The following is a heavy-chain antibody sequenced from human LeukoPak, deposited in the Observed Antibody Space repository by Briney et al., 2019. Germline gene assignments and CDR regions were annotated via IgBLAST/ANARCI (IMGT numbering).Heavy chain of an antibody. Sequence: SETLSLTCTVSGGSISSSIYYWGWIRQPSGKGLEWIGTIYYSGSTYYNPSLKTRVTISVDTSNNQFSLKLNSVTAADTAMYYCAIVSGYDLGFDYWGQGTLVTVSS. CDR1: GGSISSSIYY. D-gene: IGHD5-12*01. J-gene: IGHJ4*02. V-gene: IGHV4-39*07. CDR2: IYYSGST. CDR3: AIVSGYDLGFDY.